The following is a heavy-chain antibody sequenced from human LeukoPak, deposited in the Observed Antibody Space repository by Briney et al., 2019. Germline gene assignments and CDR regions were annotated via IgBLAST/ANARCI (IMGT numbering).Heavy chain of an antibody. CDR2: IRGSGGST. V-gene: IGHV3-23*01. D-gene: IGHD6-13*01. CDR3: AKAIAAAGKLFDY. J-gene: IGHJ4*02. Sequence: GGSLRLSCEASGFTFSSYAMSWVRQAPGKGLEWVSAIRGSGGSTYYADSVKGRFTISRDNSKNTLYLQMNSLRAEDMAVYYCAKAIAAAGKLFDYWGQGTLVTVSS. CDR1: GFTFSSYA.